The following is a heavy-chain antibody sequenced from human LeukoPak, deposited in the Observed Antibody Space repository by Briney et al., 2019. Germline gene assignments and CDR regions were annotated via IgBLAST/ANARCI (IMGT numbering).Heavy chain of an antibody. V-gene: IGHV3-30*02. J-gene: IGHJ2*01. CDR1: GFTFSSYG. CDR3: AKDACSGGTCYGGWYCDL. Sequence: PGGSLRLSCAACGFTFSSYGMHWVRQAPGKGLEWVAFMHYDGNIKYYADSVKGRFTISRDISKNTLYLQMSSLRAEDTAVYYCAKDACSGGTCYGGWYCDLWGRGTLVTVSS. CDR2: MHYDGNIK. D-gene: IGHD2-15*01.